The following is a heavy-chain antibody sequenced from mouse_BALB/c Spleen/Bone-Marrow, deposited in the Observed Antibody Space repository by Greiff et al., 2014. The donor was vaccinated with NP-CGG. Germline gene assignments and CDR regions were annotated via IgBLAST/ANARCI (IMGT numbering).Heavy chain of an antibody. CDR3: ARGSYGNDVDYFDY. CDR1: GFTFSSYG. D-gene: IGHD2-2*01. CDR2: INSNGGST. Sequence: EVKLMESGGGLVQPRGSLKLSCAASGFTFSSYGMSWVRQTPDKRLELVASINSNGGSTYYPDNVKGRFTISRDNAKKTLSLQMSSLKSEDTAVYYCARGSYGNDVDYFDYWGQGTTLTVSS. J-gene: IGHJ2*01. V-gene: IGHV5-6-3*01.